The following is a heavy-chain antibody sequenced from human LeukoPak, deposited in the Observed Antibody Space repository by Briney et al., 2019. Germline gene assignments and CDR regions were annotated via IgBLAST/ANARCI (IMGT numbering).Heavy chain of an antibody. CDR1: GFTFSSYS. V-gene: IGHV3-33*06. Sequence: GGSLRLSCAASGFTFSSYSMNWVRQAPGKGLEWVAVIWYDGSNKYYADSVKGRFTISRDNSKNTLYLQMNSLRAEDTAVYFCAKHGQIRGQGTLVTVSS. CDR2: IWYDGSNK. CDR3: AKHGQI. J-gene: IGHJ4*02.